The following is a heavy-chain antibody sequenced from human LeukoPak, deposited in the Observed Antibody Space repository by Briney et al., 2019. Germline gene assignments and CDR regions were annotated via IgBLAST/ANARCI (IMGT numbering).Heavy chain of an antibody. V-gene: IGHV3-48*02. CDR3: ARDRDILTGYHFDY. J-gene: IGHJ4*02. CDR1: GFTLSSYS. D-gene: IGHD3-9*01. CDR2: ISSSSSTI. Sequence: GGSLRLSCAASGFTLSSYSMNWVRQAPGKGLEWVSYISSSSSTIYYADSVKGRFTISRDNAKNSLYLQMNSLRDEDTAVYYCARDRDILTGYHFDYWGQGTLVTVSS.